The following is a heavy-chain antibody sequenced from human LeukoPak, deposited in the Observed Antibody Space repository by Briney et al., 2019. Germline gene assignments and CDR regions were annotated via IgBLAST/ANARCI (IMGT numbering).Heavy chain of an antibody. CDR2: ITPDGSET. Sequence: GGSLRLSCAASGLTFSSSWMSWVRQAPGKGLEWVANITPDGSETYYGDSVKGRFTISRDNAKNSLYLQMNSLRAEDTAVYYCARVIVDYYGMDVWGQGTTVTVSS. CDR3: ARVIVDYYGMDV. CDR1: GLTFSSSW. V-gene: IGHV3-7*01. J-gene: IGHJ6*02. D-gene: IGHD2-15*01.